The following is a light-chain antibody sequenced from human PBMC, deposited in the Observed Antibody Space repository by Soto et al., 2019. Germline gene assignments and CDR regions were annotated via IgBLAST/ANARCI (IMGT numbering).Light chain of an antibody. V-gene: IGKV1-39*01. CDR1: QNIDTY. CDR2: SAY. CDR3: QHYYDIPLT. Sequence: DIQMTQSPSSLSASVGDRVTITCRASQNIDTYLNWYLQKPGQAPKLLIYSAYSLQSGVSPRFSGDGSGTDFTLTISSLQPEDVAVYYCQHYYDIPLTFGGGTSVEI. J-gene: IGKJ4*01.